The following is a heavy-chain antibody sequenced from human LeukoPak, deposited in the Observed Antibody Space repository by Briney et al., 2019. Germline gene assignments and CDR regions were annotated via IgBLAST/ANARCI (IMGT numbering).Heavy chain of an antibody. V-gene: IGHV3-23*01. J-gene: IGHJ4*02. CDR2: ISGSGGST. Sequence: GGSLRLSSAASGFTFSGYAMSWVRQAPGKGLEWVSAISGSGGSTYYAVSVKGRFTISRDNSKNTLYLQMNSLRAEDTAVYYCAKGPYDSSGYYSVWGQGTLVTVSS. CDR1: GFTFSGYA. D-gene: IGHD3-22*01. CDR3: AKGPYDSSGYYSV.